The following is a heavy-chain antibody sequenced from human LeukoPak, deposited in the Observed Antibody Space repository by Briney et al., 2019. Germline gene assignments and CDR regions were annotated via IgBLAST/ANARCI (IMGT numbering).Heavy chain of an antibody. CDR1: GGSISSYY. CDR2: IYYSGST. V-gene: IGHV4-59*08. CDR3: ARGSYSSSWYYFDY. J-gene: IGHJ4*02. D-gene: IGHD6-13*01. Sequence: SETLSLTCTVSGGSISSYYWSWIRQPPGKGLEWIGYIYYSGSTNYNPSLKSRVTISVDTSKNQFSLKLSSVTAADTAVYYCARGSYSSSWYYFDYWGQGTLVTVSS.